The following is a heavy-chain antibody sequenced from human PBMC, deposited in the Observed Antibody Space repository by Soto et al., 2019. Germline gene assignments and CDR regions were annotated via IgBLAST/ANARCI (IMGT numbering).Heavy chain of an antibody. CDR3: ARRAVAVVYFDY. CDR1: GFTFSDYF. D-gene: IGHD2-15*01. Sequence: QVQLVESGGGLVKPGGSLRLSCVASGFTFSDYFMSWIRQAPGKGLEWLAYISSSGETIYYADSVKGRFTISRDNAKNSLYVQMNRLRDEDTAVYYCARRAVAVVYFDYWGQGTPVTVSS. CDR2: ISSSGETI. V-gene: IGHV3-11*01. J-gene: IGHJ4*02.